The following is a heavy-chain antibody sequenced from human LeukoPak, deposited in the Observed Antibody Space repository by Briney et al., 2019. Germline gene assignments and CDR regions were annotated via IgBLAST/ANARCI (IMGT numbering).Heavy chain of an antibody. CDR1: GFTFSSYG. CDR3: ARIDAYFGLDV. CDR2: IWYDGSNK. D-gene: IGHD3-9*01. V-gene: IGHV3-33*01. Sequence: GGSLRLSCAASGFTFSSYGMHWVRQAPGKGLEWVAVIWYDGSNKYYADSVKGRFTISRDNSKYTLYLQMNSLRAEDTAVYYCARIDAYFGLDVWGQGTTVTVSS. J-gene: IGHJ6*02.